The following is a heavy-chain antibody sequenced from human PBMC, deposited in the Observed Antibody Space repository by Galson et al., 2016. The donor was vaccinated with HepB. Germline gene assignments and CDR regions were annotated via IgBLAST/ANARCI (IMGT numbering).Heavy chain of an antibody. CDR1: GFTFSSYD. Sequence: SLRLSCAASGFTFSSYDMYWVRQAPGKGLEWVSFISDGSSYIYYADSVKGRFTISRDNAKNSLYLQMTSLRAEDTALYYCARGAKSSGWSFYSDYWGQGTRVTVSS. J-gene: IGHJ4*02. V-gene: IGHV3-21*01. D-gene: IGHD6-19*01. CDR3: ARGAKSSGWSFYSDY. CDR2: ISDGSSYI.